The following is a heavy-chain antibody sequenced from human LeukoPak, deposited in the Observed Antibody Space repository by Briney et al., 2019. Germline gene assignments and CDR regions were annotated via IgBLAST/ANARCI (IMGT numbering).Heavy chain of an antibody. Sequence: ASVKVSCKASGYTFTSYDINWVRQATGQGLEWMGWMNPNSGNTGYAQKFQGRVTMTRNTSISTAYMELSSLRSEDTAVYYCARRRLSASYYYYGMDVWGQGTTVTVSS. D-gene: IGHD3-16*01. CDR1: GYTFTSYD. V-gene: IGHV1-8*01. CDR2: MNPNSGNT. CDR3: ARRRLSASYYYYGMDV. J-gene: IGHJ6*02.